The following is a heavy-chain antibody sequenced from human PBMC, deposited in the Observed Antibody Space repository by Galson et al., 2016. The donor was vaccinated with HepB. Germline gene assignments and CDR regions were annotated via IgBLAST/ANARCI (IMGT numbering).Heavy chain of an antibody. D-gene: IGHD1-26*01. CDR1: GDSISSHS. J-gene: IGHJ3*01. Sequence: SETLSLTCTVSGDSISSHSWGWIRQPPGKGLEWIGYMHSSGGSNYNPSLNSRLTISLDTSKNQFSLKLTSVIAADTAVYYCARVPVTGTYYTAASDFWGLGTVVTVSS. CDR2: MHSSGGS. CDR3: ARVPVTGTYYTAASDF. V-gene: IGHV4-59*11.